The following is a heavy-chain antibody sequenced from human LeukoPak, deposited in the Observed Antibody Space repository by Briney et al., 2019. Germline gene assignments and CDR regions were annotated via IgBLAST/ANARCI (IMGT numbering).Heavy chain of an antibody. CDR3: ARKNTQDAFDI. CDR2: IWYDGSND. D-gene: IGHD2-15*01. Sequence: PGGSLRLSCAASGFTFSYYWMHWVRQAPGKGLEWVAVIWYDGSNDYYANSVKGRFTISRDNSKNTLYLQMNSLRAEDTAVYFCARKNTQDAFDIWGQGTMVTVSS. J-gene: IGHJ3*02. V-gene: IGHV3-33*08. CDR1: GFTFSYYW.